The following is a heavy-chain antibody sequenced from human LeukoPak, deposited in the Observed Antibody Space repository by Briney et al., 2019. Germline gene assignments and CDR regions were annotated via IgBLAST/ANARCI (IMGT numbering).Heavy chain of an antibody. Sequence: SETLSLTCTVSGDSLSSSGYYWGWIRQHPGKGLEWIGIIDVSGATYYNPSLKTRVTISVDMSKNQYSQKVTSVTAADAVVYYGARFRGVVSASLLDFWGQGTLVTVSS. CDR1: GDSLSSSGYY. CDR2: IDVSGAT. J-gene: IGHJ4*02. V-gene: IGHV4-39*01. CDR3: ARFRGVVSASLLDF. D-gene: IGHD3-10*01.